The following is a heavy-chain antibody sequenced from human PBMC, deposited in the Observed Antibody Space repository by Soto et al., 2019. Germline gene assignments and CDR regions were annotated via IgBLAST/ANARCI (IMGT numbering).Heavy chain of an antibody. CDR3: ARRELVSCGGDCYSKYFQY. V-gene: IGHV3-20*04. D-gene: IGHD2-21*02. Sequence: GGSLRLSCATSGFTFDDYGMSWVRQVPGKGLEWVSGINWNAANIGYADSVKGRFTISRDNAKNSLYLQMNSLRAEDTAVYYCARRELVSCGGDCYSKYFQYWGQGTLVTVSS. CDR2: INWNAANI. CDR1: GFTFDDYG. J-gene: IGHJ1*01.